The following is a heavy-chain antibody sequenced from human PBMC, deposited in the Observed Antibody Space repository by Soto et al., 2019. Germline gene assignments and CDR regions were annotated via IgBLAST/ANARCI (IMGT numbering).Heavy chain of an antibody. CDR2: IKQDGSEK. CDR3: ARVPYSSRVYYYYGMDV. CDR1: GFTFSSYW. J-gene: IGHJ6*02. Sequence: GGSLRLSCAASGFTFSSYWMSWVRQAPGKGLEWVANIKQDGSEKYYVDSVKGRFTISRDNAKNSLHLQMNSLRAEDTAVYYCARVPYSSRVYYYYGMDVWGQGTTVTVSS. V-gene: IGHV3-7*01. D-gene: IGHD6-13*01.